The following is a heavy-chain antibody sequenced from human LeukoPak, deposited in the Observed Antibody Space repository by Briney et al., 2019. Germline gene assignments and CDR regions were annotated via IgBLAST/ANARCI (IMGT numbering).Heavy chain of an antibody. CDR3: ARRFMSPLPKWFFDL. V-gene: IGHV5-51*01. J-gene: IGHJ2*01. CDR1: GHDLTNYW. D-gene: IGHD2-15*01. Sequence: PGESLKISCRDSGHDLTNYWIAWMRQMPGKGLEWRVIISLGDAETKYSPPFQGQVTPSVDKSISTVSLQLSSLNAADTAIDCFARRFMSPLPKWFFDLWGRGTLVTVSS. CDR2: ISLGDAET.